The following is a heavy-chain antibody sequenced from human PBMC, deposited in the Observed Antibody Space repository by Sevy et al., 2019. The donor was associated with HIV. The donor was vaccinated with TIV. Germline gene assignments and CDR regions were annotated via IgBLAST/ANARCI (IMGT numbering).Heavy chain of an antibody. J-gene: IGHJ6*02. D-gene: IGHD1-26*01. V-gene: IGHV4-59*01. CDR3: TRGEPPATEGHYNGMDV. CDR2: IFYSGST. CDR1: GGSISIYY. Sequence: SETLSLTCTVSGGSISIYYWNWIRQPPGKGLEWIGYIFYSGSTNYNPSLKSRVTISVDTSKNQFSLKLTSVTAADTAVYYCTRGEPPATEGHYNGMDVWGQETTVTVSS.